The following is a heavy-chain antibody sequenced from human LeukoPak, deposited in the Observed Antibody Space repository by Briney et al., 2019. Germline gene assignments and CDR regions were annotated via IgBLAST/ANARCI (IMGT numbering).Heavy chain of an antibody. J-gene: IGHJ4*02. D-gene: IGHD1-26*01. CDR3: AKAGSYWDFDY. CDR1: GFTFSDYY. CDR2: ISSSSSYT. Sequence: GGSLRLSCAASGFTFSDYYMSWIRQAPGKGLEWVSYISSSSSYTNYADSVKGRFTISRDNAKNSLYLQMNSLRAEDTAVYYCAKAGSYWDFDYWGQGTLVTVSS. V-gene: IGHV3-11*05.